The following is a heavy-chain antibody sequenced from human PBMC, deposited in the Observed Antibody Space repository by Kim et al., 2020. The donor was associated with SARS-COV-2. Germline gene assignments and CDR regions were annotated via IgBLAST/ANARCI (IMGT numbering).Heavy chain of an antibody. CDR2: IYYSGST. CDR1: GGSISSYY. D-gene: IGHD3-22*01. Sequence: SETLSLTCTVSGGSISSYYWSWIRQPPGKGLEWIGYIYYSGSTNYNPSLKSRVTISVDTSKNQFSLKLSSVTAADTAVYYCARDHYYDSSGYGTYYYGMDVWGQGTTGTVSS. CDR3: ARDHYYDSSGYGTYYYGMDV. J-gene: IGHJ6*02. V-gene: IGHV4-59*01.